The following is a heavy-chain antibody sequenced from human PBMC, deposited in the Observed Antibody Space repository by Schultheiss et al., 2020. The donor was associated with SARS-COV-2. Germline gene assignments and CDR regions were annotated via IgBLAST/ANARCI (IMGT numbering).Heavy chain of an antibody. CDR1: GFTFSSYA. CDR2: ISYDGSNK. D-gene: IGHD1-26*01. Sequence: GGSLRLSCAASGFTFSSYAMHWVRQAPGKGLEWVAVISYDGSNKYYADSVKGRFTISRDNSKNTLYLQMNSLRAEDTAVYYCARSTRVGATDYWGQGTLVTVSS. V-gene: IGHV3-30*01. CDR3: ARSTRVGATDY. J-gene: IGHJ4*02.